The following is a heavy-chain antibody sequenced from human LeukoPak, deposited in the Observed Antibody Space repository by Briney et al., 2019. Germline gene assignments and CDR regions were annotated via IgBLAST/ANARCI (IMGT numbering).Heavy chain of an antibody. CDR3: ARVIVTAMVTKFDS. CDR1: GASITSYY. D-gene: IGHD5-18*01. V-gene: IGHV4-59*01. Sequence: PSETLSLTCIVSGASITSYYWGWIRQPPGKGLEWIGYIYYSGNTNYNPSLKSRVTISVDTSKKQFFLKLSSVTAADTALYYCARVIVTAMVTKFDSWGQGTLVTVSS. J-gene: IGHJ4*02. CDR2: IYYSGNT.